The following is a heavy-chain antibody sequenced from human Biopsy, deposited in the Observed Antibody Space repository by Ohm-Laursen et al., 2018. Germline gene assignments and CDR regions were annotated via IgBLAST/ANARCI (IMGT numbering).Heavy chain of an antibody. V-gene: IGHV3-23*01. J-gene: IGHJ5*01. D-gene: IGHD3-10*01. CDR2: ISGSGGAT. CDR1: GFTFSKYA. CDR3: ATELLPPGVGGPWLDS. Sequence: SLRLSCSASGFTFSKYAMSWVRQAPGKGLEWVSSISGSGGATFYADSVKGRFTISRDNTKNTLYLQMNSLRAADTAIYFCATELLPPGVGGPWLDSWGQGTPVTVSS.